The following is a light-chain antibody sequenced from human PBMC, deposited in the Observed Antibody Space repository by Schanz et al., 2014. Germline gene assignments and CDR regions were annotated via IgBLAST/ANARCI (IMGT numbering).Light chain of an antibody. CDR1: QSVSSN. J-gene: IGKJ2*01. CDR3: QQYGRSPSYT. CDR2: GAS. V-gene: IGKV3-15*01. Sequence: EIVMTQSPATLSVSPGERATLSCRASQSVSSNLAWYQQKPGQAPRLLIYGASTRATGIPARFSGSGSGTEFTLTISRLEPEDFAVYYCQQYGRSPSYTFGQGTKLEIK.